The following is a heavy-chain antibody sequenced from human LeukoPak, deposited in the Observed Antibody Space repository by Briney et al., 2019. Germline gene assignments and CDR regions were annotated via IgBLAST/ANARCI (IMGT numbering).Heavy chain of an antibody. CDR3: AKGWGVFDY. V-gene: IGHV3-30*18. Sequence: PGGSLRLSCASSGFTFSSYGMRWVRQAPGKGLVWVAFISYDGTNKYYADSVKGRFTISRDNSKNTLYLQMNSLRAEDTAVFYFAKGWGVFDYWGQGTLVTVSS. CDR2: ISYDGTNK. D-gene: IGHD3-10*01. J-gene: IGHJ4*02. CDR1: GFTFSSYG.